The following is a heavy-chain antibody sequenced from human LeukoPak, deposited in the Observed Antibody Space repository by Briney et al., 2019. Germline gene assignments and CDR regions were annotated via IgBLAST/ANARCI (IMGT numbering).Heavy chain of an antibody. CDR1: GYSFTNYW. D-gene: IGHD1-26*01. J-gene: IGHJ3*02. Sequence: KHGESLKISCKDSGYSFTNYWIGWVRQMPGKGLEWMGIIYPGDSDTRYSPSFQGQVTISADKSISTAYLQWSSLKASDTAMYFCARLSGSYYSAFDIWGQGTMVTVSS. CDR2: IYPGDSDT. CDR3: ARLSGSYYSAFDI. V-gene: IGHV5-51*01.